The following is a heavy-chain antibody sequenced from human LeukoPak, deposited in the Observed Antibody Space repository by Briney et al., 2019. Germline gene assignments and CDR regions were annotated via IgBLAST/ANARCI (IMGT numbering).Heavy chain of an antibody. D-gene: IGHD1-1*01. CDR1: GFTVGVYG. CDR3: ARDLRAGYYFDN. CDR2: IGHDGTSQ. J-gene: IGHJ4*02. Sequence: QAGTSLRLSCAASGFTVGVYGMHWVRQAPGKGLQWVAVIGHDGTSQRHADSVKGRFTISRDNPKNTVSLQMNSLRAEDTGVYYCARDLRAGYYFDNWGQGALVTVSS. V-gene: IGHV3-33*01.